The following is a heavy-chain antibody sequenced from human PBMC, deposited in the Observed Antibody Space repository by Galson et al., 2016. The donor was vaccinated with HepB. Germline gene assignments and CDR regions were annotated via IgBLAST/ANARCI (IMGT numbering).Heavy chain of an antibody. CDR2: TSYRSQWFN. D-gene: IGHD5-18*01. CDR1: GDSVTNDATI. Sequence: CAISGDSVTNDATIWNWIRQSPPRGLEWLGRTSYRSQWFNAYAVSVKSRITINSDTSRNQSSLQLDSVTPDDTAAYFCTRGYMHTGMNVWGQGTTVTVSS. V-gene: IGHV6-1*01. CDR3: TRGYMHTGMNV. J-gene: IGHJ6*02.